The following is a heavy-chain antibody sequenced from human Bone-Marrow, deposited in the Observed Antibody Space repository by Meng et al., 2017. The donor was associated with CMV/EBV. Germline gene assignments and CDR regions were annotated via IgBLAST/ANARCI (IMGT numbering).Heavy chain of an antibody. D-gene: IGHD2-2*01. J-gene: IGHJ4*02. CDR3: AKEDPVVPAALDY. CDR2: INCNGGNT. CDR1: GFICDDYG. Sequence: GESLKISCAASGFICDDYGMSWVRQGPGKGLEWVSGINCNGGNTGNPDSVKGRFTISRDNAKNSLYLQMNSLRAEDTAVYYCAKEDPVVPAALDYWGQGTLVTVSS. V-gene: IGHV3-20*04.